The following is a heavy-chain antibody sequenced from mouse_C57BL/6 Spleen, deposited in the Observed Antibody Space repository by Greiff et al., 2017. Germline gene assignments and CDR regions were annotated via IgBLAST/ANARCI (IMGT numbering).Heavy chain of an antibody. J-gene: IGHJ2*01. CDR3: ASYDYDGGY. D-gene: IGHD2-4*01. Sequence: QVQLKQPGAELVRPGSSVKLSCKASGYTFPSSWMHWVKPRPIQGLEWICNIDPSDSAPHYNQKFKDKSTLTVDKSSSTSYMQLSSLTSEVSAVYYCASYDYDGGYWGQGTTLTVSS. CDR1: GYTFPSSW. V-gene: IGHV1-52*01. CDR2: IDPSDSAP.